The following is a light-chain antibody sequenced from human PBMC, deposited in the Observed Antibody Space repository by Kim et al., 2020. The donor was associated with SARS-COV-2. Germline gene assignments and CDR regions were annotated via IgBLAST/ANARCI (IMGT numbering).Light chain of an antibody. CDR2: EVI. J-gene: IGLJ1*01. V-gene: IGLV2-14*01. Sequence: QSALTQPASVSGSPGQSITISCTGTSSDAGGHHYVSWYQHYPDKAPKLLIYEVIKRPSGVSNRFSGSKSGNTASLTISGLQAEDEADYYCSSYTSSSTYVFGAGTKVTVL. CDR3: SSYTSSSTYV. CDR1: SSDAGGHHY.